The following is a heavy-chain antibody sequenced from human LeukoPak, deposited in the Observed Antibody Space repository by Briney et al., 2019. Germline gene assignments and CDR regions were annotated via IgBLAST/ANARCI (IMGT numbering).Heavy chain of an antibody. CDR2: ISSSGSTI. CDR3: ARGGDIVVVPAANDY. Sequence: GGSLRLSCAASGFTFSDYYMSWIRQAPGKGLEWVSYISSSGSTIYYADSVKGRFTISRDNAKNSLYLQMNSLRAEDTAVYYRARGGDIVVVPAANDYWGQGTLVTVSS. J-gene: IGHJ4*02. CDR1: GFTFSDYY. D-gene: IGHD2-2*01. V-gene: IGHV3-11*01.